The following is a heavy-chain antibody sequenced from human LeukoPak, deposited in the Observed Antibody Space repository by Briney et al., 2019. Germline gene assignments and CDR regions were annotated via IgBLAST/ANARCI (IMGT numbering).Heavy chain of an antibody. D-gene: IGHD3-3*01. CDR3: ALQYYDFWSGSNHWFDP. CDR1: GGSISSYY. V-gene: IGHV4-59*01. Sequence: SETLSLTCTVSGGSISSYYWSWIRQPPGKGLEWIGYIYYSGSTNYNPSLKSRVTISVDTSKNQFSLKLSSVTAADTAVYYCALQYYDFWSGSNHWFDPWGQGTLVTVSS. J-gene: IGHJ5*02. CDR2: IYYSGST.